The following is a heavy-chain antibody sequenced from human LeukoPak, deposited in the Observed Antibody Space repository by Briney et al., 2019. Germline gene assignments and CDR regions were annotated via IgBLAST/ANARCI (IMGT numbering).Heavy chain of an antibody. D-gene: IGHD2-21*01. Sequence: KPSETLSLTCSVSGGSIGSTSYYWGWIRQPPGKGLEWIGNIYYSGSTYFNPSLKSRVTISVDTSKNQFSLKLSAVTAADTAVYYCARGVVIAPQTFDYWGQGTLVTVSS. CDR1: GGSIGSTSYY. CDR2: IYYSGST. J-gene: IGHJ4*02. CDR3: ARGVVIAPQTFDY. V-gene: IGHV4-39*07.